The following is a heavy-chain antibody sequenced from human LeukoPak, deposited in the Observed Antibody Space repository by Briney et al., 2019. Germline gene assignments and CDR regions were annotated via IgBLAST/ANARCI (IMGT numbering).Heavy chain of an antibody. CDR2: FYSGGST. CDR1: GFTVSSNY. CDR3: AKRGVVIRGILVIGYHQEAYHYDF. Sequence: PGGSLRLSCAASGFTVSSNYMSWVRQAPGKGLEGVSVFYSGGSTYYADSVKGRFTISRDTSLNTLYLQMNNLRAEDTAVYFCAKRGVVIRGILVIGYHQEAYHYDFWGQGVLVTVSS. D-gene: IGHD3-10*01. V-gene: IGHV3-53*01. J-gene: IGHJ4*02.